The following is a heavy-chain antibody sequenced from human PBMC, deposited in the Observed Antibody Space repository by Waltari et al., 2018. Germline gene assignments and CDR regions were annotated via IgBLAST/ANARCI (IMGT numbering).Heavy chain of an antibody. D-gene: IGHD3-22*01. Sequence: EVQLVESGGGLVQPGGSLRLSCAASGFTVSSNYMSWVRQAPGQGLELVSVIYSGGSTYYADSVKGRFTISRDNSKNTLYLQMNSLRAEDTAVYYCARGEWYYYDSSGYYYFDYWGQGTLVTVSS. CDR3: ARGEWYYYDSSGYYYFDY. CDR1: GFTVSSNY. V-gene: IGHV3-66*02. J-gene: IGHJ4*02. CDR2: IYSGGST.